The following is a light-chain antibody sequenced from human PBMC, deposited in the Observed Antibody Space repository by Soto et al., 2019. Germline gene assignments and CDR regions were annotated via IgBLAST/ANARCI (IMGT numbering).Light chain of an antibody. Sequence: DIVMTQSPLSLPVTPGEPASISCRSSQSLLQSNGYNYLDWYLQKPGQSPQLLIYLGSNRASGVPDRFSGSGSGTDFTLRISRVGAEDVGVYYCMQALQSPLTFGGGTKVEIK. CDR1: QSLLQSNGYNY. CDR3: MQALQSPLT. J-gene: IGKJ4*01. V-gene: IGKV2-28*01. CDR2: LGS.